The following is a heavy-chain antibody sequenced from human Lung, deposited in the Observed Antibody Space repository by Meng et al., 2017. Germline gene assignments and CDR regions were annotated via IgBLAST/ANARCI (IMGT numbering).Heavy chain of an antibody. Sequence: VQLTQCGAGRLKPSEPLSLTCVFAGGSFIDYYWSWIRQPPGKGLEWIGEINHSGSTNYNPSLESRATISVDTSQNNLSLKLSSVTAADSAVYYCARGPTTMAHDFDYWGQGTLVTVSS. V-gene: IGHV4-34*01. CDR3: ARGPTTMAHDFDY. CDR2: INHSGST. J-gene: IGHJ4*02. CDR1: GGSFIDYY. D-gene: IGHD4-11*01.